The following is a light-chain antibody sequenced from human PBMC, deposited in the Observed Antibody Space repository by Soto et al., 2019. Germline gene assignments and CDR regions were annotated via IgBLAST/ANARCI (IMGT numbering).Light chain of an antibody. Sequence: QSVLTKTPSVSGAPGQRVTISCTGSSSNIGAGYDVHWYQQLPGTAPKLLIYGNSNRPSGVPDRFSGSKSGTSASLAITGLQAEDEADYYCQSYDSSLSGSVFGGGTKLTVL. J-gene: IGLJ3*02. CDR2: GNS. V-gene: IGLV1-40*01. CDR1: SSNIGAGYD. CDR3: QSYDSSLSGSV.